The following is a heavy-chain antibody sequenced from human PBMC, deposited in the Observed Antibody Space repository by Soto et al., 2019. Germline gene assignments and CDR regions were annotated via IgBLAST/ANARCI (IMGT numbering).Heavy chain of an antibody. CDR1: GFTFSSYA. V-gene: IGHV3-23*01. CDR2: IVGSGVDT. D-gene: IGHD6-13*01. CDR3: AKEMAVVGKGWFDP. J-gene: IGHJ5*01. Sequence: EVQLLESGGGLVQPGGSLRLSCSTSGFTFSSYAMSWVRQAPGKGLEWVSAIVGSGVDTFYADSVKGRFTISRDSSKNRWYLQMNRLRAEDTDIYYCAKEMAVVGKGWFDPWGQGTLVTVSS.